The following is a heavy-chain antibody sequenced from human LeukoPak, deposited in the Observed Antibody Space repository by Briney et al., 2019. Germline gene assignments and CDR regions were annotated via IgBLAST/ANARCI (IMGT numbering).Heavy chain of an antibody. Sequence: PSETLSLTCTVSGGSISSGGYYWSWIRQHPGKGLEWIGYIYYSGSTYYNPSLKSRVTISVDTSKNQFSLKLSSVTAADTAVYYCAKGRLLTNWYFDLWGRGTLVTVSA. CDR3: AKGRLLTNWYFDL. V-gene: IGHV4-31*03. CDR2: IYYSGST. D-gene: IGHD2-15*01. J-gene: IGHJ2*01. CDR1: GGSISSGGYY.